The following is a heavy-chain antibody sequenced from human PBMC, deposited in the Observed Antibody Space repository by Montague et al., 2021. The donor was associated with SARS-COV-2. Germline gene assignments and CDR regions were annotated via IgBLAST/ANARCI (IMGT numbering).Heavy chain of an antibody. CDR1: GGSFSGYY. J-gene: IGHJ4*02. D-gene: IGHD3-16*01. CDR3: ARRGSGKSDLAY. Sequence: SETLSLTCAVYGGSFSGYYWSWIRQPPGKGLEWIAEINHSGSTKYNPSLKSRVSMSVDKSWNQFSLRLTSVTAADTAIYYCARRGSGKSDLAYRGQGTLVTVSA. V-gene: IGHV4-34*01. CDR2: INHSGST.